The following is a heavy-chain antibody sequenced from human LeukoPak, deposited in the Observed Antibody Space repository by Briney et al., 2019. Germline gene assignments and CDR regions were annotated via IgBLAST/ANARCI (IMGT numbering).Heavy chain of an antibody. Sequence: PGGSLRLSCEASGFTFSTYAMSWVRQPPGKGLQWVSGISGSDSGTYYTDSVKGRFTISRDNSKNTVYLGIDNLRAEDTAVYYCAKCMSGTGVCLNFDSWGQGILVTVSS. CDR3: AKCMSGTGVCLNFDS. CDR1: GFTFSTYA. V-gene: IGHV3-23*01. CDR2: ISGSDSGT. D-gene: IGHD2-8*02. J-gene: IGHJ4*02.